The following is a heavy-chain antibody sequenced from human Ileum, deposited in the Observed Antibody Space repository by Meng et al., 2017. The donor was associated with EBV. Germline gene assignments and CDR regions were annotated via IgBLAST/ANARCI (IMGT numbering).Heavy chain of an antibody. CDR3: ARYRLQNDYGDQLCYFDY. J-gene: IGHJ4*02. Sequence: HVPLPLWCAGLLQPSGTLSLPCAVYVGSFSGYYWSWIRQPPGKGLEWIGEINHSGNTNYNPSLKSRVNISLDTSKNQFSLKLSSVTAADTAVYYCARYRLQNDYGDQLCYFDYLGQGTLVTVSS. D-gene: IGHD4-17*01. CDR2: INHSGNT. CDR1: VGSFSGYY. V-gene: IGHV4-34*01.